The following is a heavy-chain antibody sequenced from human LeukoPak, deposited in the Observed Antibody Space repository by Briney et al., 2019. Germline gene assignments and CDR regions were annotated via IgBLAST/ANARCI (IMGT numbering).Heavy chain of an antibody. CDR3: ARSDFRRDYGDYVGPDY. CDR1: GGTFSSYA. V-gene: IGHV1-69*01. CDR2: IIPIFGTA. J-gene: IGHJ4*02. Sequence: GSSVKVSCKASGGTFSSYAISWVRQAPGQGLEWMGGIIPIFGTANYAQTFQGRVTITADESTSTAYMELSSLRSEDTAVYFCARSDFRRDYGDYVGPDYWGQGTLVTVSS. D-gene: IGHD4-17*01.